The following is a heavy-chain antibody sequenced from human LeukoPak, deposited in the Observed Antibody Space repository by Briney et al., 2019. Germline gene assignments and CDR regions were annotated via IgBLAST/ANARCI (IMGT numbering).Heavy chain of an antibody. CDR3: ASDLTSTVTLGY. CDR1: GFTFSSYE. D-gene: IGHD4-17*01. Sequence: PGGSLRLSCAASGFTFSSYEMNWVRQAPGKGLEWVSYVSRSSSSIYYADSVKGRFTISRDNAKNSLYLQMNSLRAEDTAVYYCASDLTSTVTLGYWGQGTLVTVSS. J-gene: IGHJ4*02. CDR2: VSRSSSSI. V-gene: IGHV3-48*03.